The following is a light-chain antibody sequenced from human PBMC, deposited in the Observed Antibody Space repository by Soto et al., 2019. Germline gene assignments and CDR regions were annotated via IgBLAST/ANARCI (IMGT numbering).Light chain of an antibody. CDR2: GAS. Sequence: EIARTESPCTLAVSPGVRVTLSFRPSQTVSRHLAWYQQTPGQAPRLLIFGASTRATGIPDRFSGSGSGTNFTITISFLQSEDFAVYYCQQYNSWPLITFGPGTRLEIK. V-gene: IGKV3-15*01. CDR1: QTVSRH. CDR3: QQYNSWPLIT. J-gene: IGKJ5*01.